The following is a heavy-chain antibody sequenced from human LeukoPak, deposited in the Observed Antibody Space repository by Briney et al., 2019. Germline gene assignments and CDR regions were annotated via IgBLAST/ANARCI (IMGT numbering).Heavy chain of an antibody. Sequence: GASVTVSCKASGYTFTGYYMHWVRQAPGQGLEWMGWINPNSGGTNYAQKFQGRVTMTRDTSISTAYMELSRLRSDDTAVYYCARVISSGWSRRYYFDYWGQGTLVTVSS. J-gene: IGHJ4*02. CDR2: INPNSGGT. V-gene: IGHV1-2*02. CDR1: GYTFTGYY. D-gene: IGHD6-19*01. CDR3: ARVISSGWSRRYYFDY.